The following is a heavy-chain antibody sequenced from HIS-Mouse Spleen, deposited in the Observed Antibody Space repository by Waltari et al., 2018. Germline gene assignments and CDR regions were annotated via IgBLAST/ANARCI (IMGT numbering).Heavy chain of an antibody. CDR3: ARDFHDFWSGYYGGDKKHDAFDI. V-gene: IGHV4-4*07. Sequence: QVQLQESGPGLVKPSETLSLTCTVSGGSISSYYWSWIRQPAGKGLEWIGRSYTSGSTNYSPSLKSRVTMSVETSKNQFSLKLSSVTAADTAVYYCARDFHDFWSGYYGGDKKHDAFDIWGQGTMVTVSS. J-gene: IGHJ3*02. D-gene: IGHD3-3*01. CDR2: SYTSGST. CDR1: GGSISSYY.